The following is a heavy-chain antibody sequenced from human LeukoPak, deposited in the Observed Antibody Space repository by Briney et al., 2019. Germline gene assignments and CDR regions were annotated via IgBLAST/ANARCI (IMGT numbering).Heavy chain of an antibody. CDR1: GGSFSGYY. Sequence: SETLSLTCAVYGGSFSGYYWSWIRQPPGKGLEWIWEINHSGSTNYNPSLKSRVTISVETSKNQFSLKLSSLTAADTAVYYCARVQTWNHYAFDIWGQGTMVTVSS. D-gene: IGHD1-14*01. J-gene: IGHJ3*02. CDR2: INHSGST. CDR3: ARVQTWNHYAFDI. V-gene: IGHV4-34*01.